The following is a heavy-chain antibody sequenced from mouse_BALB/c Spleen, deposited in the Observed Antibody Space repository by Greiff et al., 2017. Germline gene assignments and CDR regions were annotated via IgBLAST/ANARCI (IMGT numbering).Heavy chain of an antibody. V-gene: IGHV14-1*02. CDR3: ARFPYDYDGED. D-gene: IGHD2-4*01. CDR1: GFNIKDYY. Sequence: EVQLQQSGAELVRPGALVKLSCKASGFNIKDYYMHWVKQRPEQGLEWIGWIDPENGNTIYDPKFQGKASITADTSSNTAYLQLSSLTSEDTAVYYCARFPYDYDGEDWGQGTTLTVSS. J-gene: IGHJ2*01. CDR2: IDPENGNT.